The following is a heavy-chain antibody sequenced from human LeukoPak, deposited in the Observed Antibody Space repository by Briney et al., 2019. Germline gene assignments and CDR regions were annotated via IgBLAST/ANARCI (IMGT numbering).Heavy chain of an antibody. CDR2: MNPNSGNT. CDR3: ARGEYQWLTQNYYYYYMDV. Sequence: ASVKVSCKASGYTFTSYDINWVRQATGQGLEWMGWMNPNSGNTGYTQKFQGRVTMTRNTSISTAYMELSSLRSEDTAVYYCARGEYQWLTQNYYYYYMDVWGKGTTVTVSS. D-gene: IGHD6-19*01. J-gene: IGHJ6*03. V-gene: IGHV1-8*01. CDR1: GYTFTSYD.